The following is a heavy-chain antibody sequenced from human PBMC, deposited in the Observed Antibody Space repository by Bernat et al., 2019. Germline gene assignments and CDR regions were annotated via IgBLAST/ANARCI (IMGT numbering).Heavy chain of an antibody. CDR3: TTTLIQLWLRPDY. CDR1: GFIFSNAW. Sequence: EVQLVESGGGLVKPGGSLRLSCAPSGFIFSNAWMNWVRQAPGKGLEWVGRIKSKTDCGTTDYAAPVKGRFTISRDDSKNTLYLQMNSLKTEDTAVYYCTTTLIQLWLRPDYWGQGTPVTVSS. J-gene: IGHJ4*02. D-gene: IGHD5-18*01. CDR2: IKSKTDCGTT. V-gene: IGHV3-15*07.